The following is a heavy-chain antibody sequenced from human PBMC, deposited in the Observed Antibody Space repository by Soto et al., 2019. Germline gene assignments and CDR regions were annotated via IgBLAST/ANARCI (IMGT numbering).Heavy chain of an antibody. D-gene: IGHD6-19*01. CDR3: AKGPHTNVGWPYYFES. Sequence: GGSLRLSCVASGFSLANYPMNWVRQTPGKGLEWISYSSPRGDTIYYADSVEGRFTISRDNARNSLSLHMSSLRDEDSALYYCAKGPHTNVGWPYYFESWGQGVPVTVPS. CDR1: GFSLANYP. CDR2: SSPRGDTI. V-gene: IGHV3-48*02. J-gene: IGHJ4*02.